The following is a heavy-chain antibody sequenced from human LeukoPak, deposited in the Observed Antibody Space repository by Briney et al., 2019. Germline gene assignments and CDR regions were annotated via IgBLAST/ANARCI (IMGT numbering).Heavy chain of an antibody. J-gene: IGHJ4*02. V-gene: IGHV3-7*01. CDR2: INEDGSVK. CDR3: AKVPRDSDCY. D-gene: IGHD2-21*02. CDR1: GFTFSSYW. Sequence: GGSLRLSCAASGFTFSSYWRSWVRQAPGKGLEWVAEINEDGSVKYYVDSMKGRFTISRDNAKNSLYLQMNSLGAEDTAVYYCAKVPRDSDCYWGQGTLVTVSS.